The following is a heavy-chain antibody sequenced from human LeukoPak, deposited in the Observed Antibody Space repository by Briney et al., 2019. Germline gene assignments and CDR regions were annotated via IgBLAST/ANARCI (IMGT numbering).Heavy chain of an antibody. V-gene: IGHV4-34*01. CDR3: ARGSRSYRTTDY. CDR1: GGSFSGYY. Sequence: PSETLSLTCAVYGGSFSGYYWSWIRQPPGKGLEWIGEINHSGSTNYNPSLKSRVTISVDTSKNQFSLKLSSVTAADTAVYYCARGSRSYRTTDYWGQGTLVTVSS. D-gene: IGHD3-16*02. J-gene: IGHJ4*02. CDR2: INHSGST.